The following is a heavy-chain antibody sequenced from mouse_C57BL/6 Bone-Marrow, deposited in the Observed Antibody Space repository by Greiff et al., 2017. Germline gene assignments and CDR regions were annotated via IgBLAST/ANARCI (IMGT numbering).Heavy chain of an antibody. V-gene: IGHV1-55*01. CDR3: AKGIVTVFAY. CDR2: IYPGSGST. Sequence: VQLQQSGPELVKPGASVKMSCKASGYTFTSYWITWVKQRPGQGLEWIGDIYPGSGSTNYNEKFKSKATLTVDTSSSTAYMQLSSLTSEDSAVYYCAKGIVTVFAYWGQGTLVTVSA. D-gene: IGHD2-5*01. J-gene: IGHJ3*01. CDR1: GYTFTSYW.